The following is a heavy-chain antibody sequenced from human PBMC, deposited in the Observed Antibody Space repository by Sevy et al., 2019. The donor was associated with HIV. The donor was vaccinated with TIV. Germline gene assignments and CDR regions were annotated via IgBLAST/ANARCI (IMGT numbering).Heavy chain of an antibody. V-gene: IGHV4-30-4*01. J-gene: IGHJ6*02. CDR1: GGSISSGDYY. CDR2: IYYSGST. Sequence: SESLSLTCTVSGGSISSGDYYWSWIRQPPGNGLEWIGYIYYSGSTYYNPSLKSRVTISVDTSKNQFSLKLSSVTAAYTAVYYCARGICPHTPYGMDVWGQGTTVTVSS. D-gene: IGHD2-21*01. CDR3: ARGICPHTPYGMDV.